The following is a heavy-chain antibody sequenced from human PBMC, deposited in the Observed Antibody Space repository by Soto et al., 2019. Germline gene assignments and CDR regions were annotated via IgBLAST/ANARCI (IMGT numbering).Heavy chain of an antibody. CDR1: GYTFDRYG. D-gene: IGHD2-15*01. CDR2: ISAYNANT. CDR3: AREGYCSGGSCALYDHDYFGMDV. J-gene: IGHJ6*02. Sequence: QLVQSGAEVKKPGASVKVSCKASGYTFDRYGITWVRQAPGQGLEWMGWISAYNANTNYAQKFQGRGTMTKDTYTSKAYMELRILTSDDKAVYYCAREGYCSGGSCALYDHDYFGMDVWGQGTTVTVSS. V-gene: IGHV1-18*01.